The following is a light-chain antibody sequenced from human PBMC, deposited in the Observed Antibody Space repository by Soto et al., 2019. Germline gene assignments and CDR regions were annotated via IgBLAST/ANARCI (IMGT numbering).Light chain of an antibody. J-gene: IGKJ1*01. CDR2: GAS. CDR3: QQYSIWRT. V-gene: IGKV3-15*01. CDR1: ESVSTN. Sequence: EIVMTQSPATLSLSPGERATLSFRASESVSTNLAWYQQKAGQAPRLLIYGASTRATGIPARFSGSGSGTEFTLTIGSLQSEDFAVYYCQQYSIWRTFGQGTKVDIK.